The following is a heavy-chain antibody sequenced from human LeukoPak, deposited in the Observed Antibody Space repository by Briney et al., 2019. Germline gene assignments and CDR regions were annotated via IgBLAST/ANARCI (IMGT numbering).Heavy chain of an antibody. CDR3: AKDLGRYRNNFFDY. D-gene: IGHD1-26*01. CDR1: GFTFTNYA. V-gene: IGHV3-23*01. Sequence: PGEALRLSCVASGFTFTNYAMTWVRQAPGKGLEWVSAISGGGGATYYADSVKGRFTISRDDSKNTLYLQMNSLRADDTAVYYCAKDLGRYRNNFFDYWGQGNLVTVSS. J-gene: IGHJ4*02. CDR2: ISGGGGAT.